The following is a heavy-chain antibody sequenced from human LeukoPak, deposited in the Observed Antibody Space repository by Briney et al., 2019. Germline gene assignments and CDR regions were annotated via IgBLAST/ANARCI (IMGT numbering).Heavy chain of an antibody. V-gene: IGHV4-4*09. Sequence: PWETLSLTCTVSGVSINSHYLNWIRQPPGKGLDWIGSINGSGRTNYNPYLRSRVTMSVDTSKSQFSLKLSSVTAADTAVYYCVVSPNQDFFDYWGQGPLVTVSS. J-gene: IGHJ4*02. CDR1: GVSINSHY. CDR3: VVSPNQDFFDY. CDR2: INGSGRT.